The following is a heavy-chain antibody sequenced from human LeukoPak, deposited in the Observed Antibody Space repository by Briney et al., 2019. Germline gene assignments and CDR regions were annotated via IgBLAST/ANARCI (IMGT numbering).Heavy chain of an antibody. V-gene: IGHV4-59*01. J-gene: IGHJ6*03. CDR2: IYYSGST. CDR3: ARVSSSYYYYMDV. Sequence: SETLSLTCTVSGGSISSYYWSWIRQPPGKGLEWIGYIYYSGSTNYNPSLKSRVTISVDTSKNQFSLKLSSVTAADTAVYYCARVSSSYYYYMDVWGKGTTVTVSS. CDR1: GGSISSYY.